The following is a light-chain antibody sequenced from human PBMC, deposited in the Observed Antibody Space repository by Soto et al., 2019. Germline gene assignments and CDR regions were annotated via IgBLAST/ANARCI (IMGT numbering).Light chain of an antibody. CDR1: NSDVGSYNL. Sequence: QPALTQPASGSGSHLQSSTISCTETNSDVGSYNLVSWYQQHPGKAPKLMIYEGSKRPSGVSNRFSGSKSGNTASLTISGLQAEDEADYYCCSYAGSSTFVFGTGTKVTVL. V-gene: IGLV2-23*01. CDR3: CSYAGSSTFV. CDR2: EGS. J-gene: IGLJ1*01.